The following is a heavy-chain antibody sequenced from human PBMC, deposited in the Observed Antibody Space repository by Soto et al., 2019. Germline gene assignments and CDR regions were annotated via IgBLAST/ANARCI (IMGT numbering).Heavy chain of an antibody. CDR3: ARGQENVFWSGYYTDTVFDP. Sequence: SETLSLTCTVSGGSISSGDYYWSWIRQPPGKGLEWIGYIYYSGSTYYNPSLKSRVTISVDTSKNQFSLKLSSVTAADTAVYYCARGQENVFWSGYYTDTVFDPWGKGTLVTVSS. J-gene: IGHJ5*02. CDR2: IYYSGST. D-gene: IGHD3-3*01. CDR1: GGSISSGDYY. V-gene: IGHV4-30-4*01.